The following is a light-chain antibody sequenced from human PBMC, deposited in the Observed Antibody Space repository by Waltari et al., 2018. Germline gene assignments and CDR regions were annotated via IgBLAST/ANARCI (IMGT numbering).Light chain of an antibody. CDR1: SSNIGSNY. V-gene: IGLV1-47*01. J-gene: IGLJ2*01. CDR2: RNN. Sequence: QSVLTQPPSASGTPGPRVTISCSGSSSNIGSNYVYWYQQLPGTTPKLLIYRNNQRPSGVPDRFSGSKSGTSASLAISGLRSEDEADYYCAAWDDSLSGQVVFGGGTKLTVL. CDR3: AAWDDSLSGQVV.